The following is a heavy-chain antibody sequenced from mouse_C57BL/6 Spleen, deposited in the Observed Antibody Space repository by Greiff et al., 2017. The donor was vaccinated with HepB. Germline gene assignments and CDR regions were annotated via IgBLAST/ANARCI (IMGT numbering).Heavy chain of an antibody. CDR1: GYSFTGYY. J-gene: IGHJ3*01. CDR2: INPSTGGT. D-gene: IGHD1-1*01. CDR3: ARVYGGSYVSFAY. Sequence: EVQLQQSGPELVKPGASVKISCKASGYSFTGYYMNWVKQSPEKSLEWIGEINPSTGGTTYNQKFKAKATLTVDKSSSTAYMQLKSLTSEDSAVYYCARVYGGSYVSFAYWGQGTLVTVSA. V-gene: IGHV1-42*01.